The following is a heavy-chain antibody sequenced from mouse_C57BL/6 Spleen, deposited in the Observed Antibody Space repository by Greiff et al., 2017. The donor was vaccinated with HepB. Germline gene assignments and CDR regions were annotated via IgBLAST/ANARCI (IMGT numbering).Heavy chain of an antibody. CDR1: GFTFSDYG. V-gene: IGHV5-17*01. J-gene: IGHJ4*01. Sequence: EVKLVESGGGLVKPGGSLKLSCAASGFTFSDYGMHWVRQAPEKGLEWVAYISSGSSTIYYADTVKGRFTISRDNAKNTLFLQMTSLRSEDTAMYYCARRDYDGARYWGQGTSVTVSS. CDR3: ARRDYDGARY. D-gene: IGHD2-4*01. CDR2: ISSGSSTI.